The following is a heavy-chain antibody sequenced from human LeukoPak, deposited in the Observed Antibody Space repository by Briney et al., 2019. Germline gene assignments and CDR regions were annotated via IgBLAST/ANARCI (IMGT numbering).Heavy chain of an antibody. D-gene: IGHD5-24*01. Sequence: SETLSLTCTVSGGSISSYYWSWIRQPPGKGLEWIGYIHYSGSTNYNPSLKSRVTISVDTSKNQFSLKLSSVTAADTAVYYCARDRRDSYSRTFDYWGQGTLVTVSS. CDR2: IHYSGST. J-gene: IGHJ4*02. CDR1: GGSISSYY. CDR3: ARDRRDSYSRTFDY. V-gene: IGHV4-59*01.